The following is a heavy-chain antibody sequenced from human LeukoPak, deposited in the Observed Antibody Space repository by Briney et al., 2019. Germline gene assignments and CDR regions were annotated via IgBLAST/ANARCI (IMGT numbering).Heavy chain of an antibody. CDR1: GGSISSGGYY. J-gene: IGHJ5*02. CDR3: ARVPSDFWSGYYTNWFDP. Sequence: PSETLSLTCTVSGGSISSGGYYWSWIRQHPGKGLEWIGYIYHSGSTYYNPSLKSRVTISVDTSKNQFSLKLSSVTAADTAVYYCARVPSDFWSGYYTNWFDPWGQGTLVTVSS. V-gene: IGHV4-31*03. CDR2: IYHSGST. D-gene: IGHD3-3*01.